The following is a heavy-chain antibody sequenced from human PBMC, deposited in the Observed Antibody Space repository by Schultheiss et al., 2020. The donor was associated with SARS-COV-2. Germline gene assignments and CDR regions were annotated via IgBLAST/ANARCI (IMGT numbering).Heavy chain of an antibody. V-gene: IGHV1-69*06. CDR1: GYTFTSYG. CDR3: ARRRRNVLVSRGTAGWFDP. D-gene: IGHD3-3*02. J-gene: IGHJ5*02. Sequence: SVKVSCKASGYTFTSYGISWVRQAPGQGLEWMGGIIPIFGTANYAQKFQGRVTITADKSTSTAYMELSSLRSEDTAVYYCARRRRNVLVSRGTAGWFDPWGQGTLVTVSS. CDR2: IIPIFGTA.